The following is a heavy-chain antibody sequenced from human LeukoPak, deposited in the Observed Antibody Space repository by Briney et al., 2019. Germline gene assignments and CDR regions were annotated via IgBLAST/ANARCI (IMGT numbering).Heavy chain of an antibody. CDR1: GFTFSSYA. CDR3: ARVQSGLSSGYYYPFDY. J-gene: IGHJ4*02. CDR2: ISYDGSNK. D-gene: IGHD3-22*01. Sequence: GGSLRLSCAASGFTFSSYAMHWVRQAPGKGLEWVAVISYDGSNKYYADSVKGRFTISRDNSKNTLYLQMNSLRAEDTAVYYCARVQSGLSSGYYYPFDYWGQGTLVTVSS. V-gene: IGHV3-30-3*01.